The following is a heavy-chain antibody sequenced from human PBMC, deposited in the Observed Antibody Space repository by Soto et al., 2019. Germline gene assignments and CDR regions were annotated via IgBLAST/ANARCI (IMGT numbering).Heavy chain of an antibody. V-gene: IGHV4-4*02. Sequence: PSETLSLTCAVSGGSISSTNWWTWVRQPPGKGLEWIGEIYHSGSPTYSPSLRGRATISVDKSNNQFSLRLSSVTAADTAVYYCARTDSRYYGMDVWGQGTTVTVSS. D-gene: IGHD3-22*01. CDR3: ARTDSRYYGMDV. J-gene: IGHJ6*02. CDR1: GGSISSTNW. CDR2: IYHSGSP.